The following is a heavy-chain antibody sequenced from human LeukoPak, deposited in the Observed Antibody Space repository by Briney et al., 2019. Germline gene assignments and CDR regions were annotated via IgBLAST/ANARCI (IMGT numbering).Heavy chain of an antibody. CDR2: ISSSSGNI. CDR1: GFTFSSYS. CDR3: SRGGSSSGDGLDY. J-gene: IGHJ4*02. Sequence: PAGSLRLSCATSGFTFSSYSMNWVCHGPPKGLGWGSSISSSSGNIYYADSVKGRFPISRDNAKNSLYLQMNSLRADDTAVYYCSRGGSSSGDGLDYWGQGTLVTVSS. V-gene: IGHV3-21*01. D-gene: IGHD6-6*01.